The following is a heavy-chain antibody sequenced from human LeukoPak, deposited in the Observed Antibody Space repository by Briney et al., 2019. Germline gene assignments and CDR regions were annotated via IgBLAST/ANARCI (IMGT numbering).Heavy chain of an antibody. D-gene: IGHD3-3*01. CDR2: IYYSGST. Sequence: PSENLSLNCTVSGSSIISYYWSWIRQPRGEGLEMHWIIYYSGSTNYNPSLKSRVTISVDTSRNQFALKLTSVTAAETAVYYGARVVYDLWSGYSRAIDYWGHGFLVTCSS. CDR1: GSSIISYY. J-gene: IGHJ4*01. CDR3: ARVVYDLWSGYSRAIDY. V-gene: IGHV4-59*13.